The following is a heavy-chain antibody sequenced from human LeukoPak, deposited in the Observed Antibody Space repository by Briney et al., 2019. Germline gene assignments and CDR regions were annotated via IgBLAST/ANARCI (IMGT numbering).Heavy chain of an antibody. CDR1: GGSFSSGGYY. Sequence: SETLSLTCTVSGGSFSSGGYYWSWIRQHPGKGLEWIGYIYYSGRTYYNPSLKSRVTISVDTSKNQFSLKLSSVTAADTAVYHCARVRGGDYGYIGFDPWGQGTLVTVSS. V-gene: IGHV4-31*03. CDR3: ARVRGGDYGYIGFDP. J-gene: IGHJ5*02. D-gene: IGHD4-17*01. CDR2: IYYSGRT.